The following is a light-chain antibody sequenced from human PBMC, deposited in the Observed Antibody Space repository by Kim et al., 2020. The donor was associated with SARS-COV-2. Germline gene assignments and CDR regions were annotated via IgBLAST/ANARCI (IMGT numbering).Light chain of an antibody. CDR1: QSISNY. J-gene: IGKJ1*01. CDR2: AAS. Sequence: ASVGDIVTIPCRASQSISNYLAWYQQNPGTAPKLLIYAASALQSGVPSRFSGSGSGTDFTLTINSLQPEDVATYYCQKCSGAPWTFGQGTKVDIK. CDR3: QKCSGAPWT. V-gene: IGKV1-27*01.